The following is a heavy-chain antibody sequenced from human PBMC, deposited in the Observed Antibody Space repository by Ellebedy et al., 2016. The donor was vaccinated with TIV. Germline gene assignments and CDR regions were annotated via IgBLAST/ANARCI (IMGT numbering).Heavy chain of an antibody. J-gene: IGHJ6*02. CDR1: GYTFTSYY. CDR3: ASDTRPQGYSSGYYRYGMDV. V-gene: IGHV1-46*04. Sequence: AASVKVSCKASGYTFTSYYLHWVRQAPGQGLEWMGIINPSGGSTSYAQKLQGRVNMTRDTSISTAYMALSRPRSDDTAVYYCASDTRPQGYSSGYYRYGMDVWGQGTTVTVSS. CDR2: INPSGGST. D-gene: IGHD3-22*01.